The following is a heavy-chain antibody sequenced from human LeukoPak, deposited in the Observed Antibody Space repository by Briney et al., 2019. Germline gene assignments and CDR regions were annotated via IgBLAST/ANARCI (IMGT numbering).Heavy chain of an antibody. CDR1: GFTFSSYA. V-gene: IGHV3-23*01. J-gene: IGHJ4*02. CDR3: AKGPPDYYDSSGLRFDY. D-gene: IGHD3-22*01. Sequence: PGGSLRLSCEAPGFTFSSYAMSWVRQAPGKGLEWVSAISGSGGSTYYADSVKGRFTISRDNSKNTLYLQMNSLRAEDTAVYYCAKGPPDYYDSSGLRFDYWGQGTLVTVSS. CDR2: ISGSGGST.